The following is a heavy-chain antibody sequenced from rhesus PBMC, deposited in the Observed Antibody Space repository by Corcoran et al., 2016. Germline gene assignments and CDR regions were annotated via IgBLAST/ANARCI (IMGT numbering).Heavy chain of an antibody. V-gene: IGHV1S2*01. CDR2: INPYNGNT. CDR1: GYTFTDYY. Sequence: QVQLVQSGAEVKKPGSSVKVSCKASGYTFTDYYIHWVRQSPRQGLEWMGWINPYNGNTRYEQKFQGRVTMTRDTSTTTVYMGLSSLRSEDTAVYYCARVDPSAYVYFDFWGQGVLVTVSS. CDR3: ARVDPSAYVYFDF. D-gene: IGHD2-39*01. J-gene: IGHJ4*01.